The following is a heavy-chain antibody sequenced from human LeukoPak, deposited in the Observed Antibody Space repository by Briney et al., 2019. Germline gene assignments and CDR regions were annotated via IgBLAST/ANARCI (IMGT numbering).Heavy chain of an antibody. CDR3: ARGGYGEYVQAFDI. J-gene: IGHJ3*02. Sequence: GGSLRPSCEASGFTVSSNYISWVRQAPGKGLVWVSVIYSGDSTYYADSVKGRSSISRDNSKNTVYLQMTSLRAEDAAVYYCARGGYGEYVQAFDIWGQGTMVTVSS. D-gene: IGHD4-17*01. CDR2: IYSGDST. CDR1: GFTVSSNY. V-gene: IGHV3-53*01.